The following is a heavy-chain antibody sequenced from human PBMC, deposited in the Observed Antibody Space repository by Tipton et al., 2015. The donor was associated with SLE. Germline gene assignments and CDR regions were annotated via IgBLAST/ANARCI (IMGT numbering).Heavy chain of an antibody. CDR1: GFTFSSYE. CDR3: ARGGYNPPTY. CDR2: ISSSGSTI. V-gene: IGHV3-48*03. D-gene: IGHD1-1*01. Sequence: PLRLSCAASGFTFSSYEMNWVRQAPGKGLEWVSYISSSGSTIYYADSVKGRFTISRDNAKNSLYLQMNSLRAEDTAVYYCARGGYNPPTYWGQGTLVTVSS. J-gene: IGHJ4*02.